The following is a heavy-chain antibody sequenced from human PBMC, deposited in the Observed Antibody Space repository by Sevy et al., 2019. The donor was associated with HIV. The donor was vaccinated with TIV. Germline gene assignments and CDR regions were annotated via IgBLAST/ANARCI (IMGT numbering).Heavy chain of an antibody. CDR1: GFTFSDYN. J-gene: IGHJ6*02. CDR3: ARETSSFGEGIYYGMDV. D-gene: IGHD3-10*01. V-gene: IGHV3-21*01. CDR2: ISSISNYI. Sequence: GGSLRLSCAASGFTFSDYNMNWVRQAPGKGLEWVSSISSISNYIYYADSVKGRFTISRDSAKNSLYLQMNSLIAEDTAVYYCARETSSFGEGIYYGMDVWGQGTTVTVSS.